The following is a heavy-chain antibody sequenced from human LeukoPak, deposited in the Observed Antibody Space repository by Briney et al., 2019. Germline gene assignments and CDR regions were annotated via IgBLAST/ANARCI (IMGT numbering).Heavy chain of an antibody. CDR1: GYTFTSYY. J-gene: IGHJ6*02. D-gene: IGHD3-22*01. Sequence: ASVKVSCKASGYTFTSYYMHWVRQAPGQGLEWMGIINPSGGSTSYAQKFQGRVTMTRDTSTSTVYMELSSLRSEDTAVYYCARVDYYDSSGPQPHGMDVWAKGPRSPSP. V-gene: IGHV1-46*01. CDR2: INPSGGST. CDR3: ARVDYYDSSGPQPHGMDV.